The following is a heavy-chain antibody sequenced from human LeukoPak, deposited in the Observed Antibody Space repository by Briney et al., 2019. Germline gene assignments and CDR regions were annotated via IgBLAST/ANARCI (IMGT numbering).Heavy chain of an antibody. D-gene: IGHD6-19*01. V-gene: IGHV3-23*01. CDR3: AKVLSSGGHWFDY. CDR2: ISSGGGST. J-gene: IGHJ4*02. CDR1: GFTFSSYA. Sequence: TGGSLRLSCAASGFTFSSYAMTWVRQAPGKGLEWVSGISSGGGSTYYADSMKGRFTISRDNSENTLYLQMNSLRAKDTAVYYCAKVLSSGGHWFDYWGQGSLVTVSS.